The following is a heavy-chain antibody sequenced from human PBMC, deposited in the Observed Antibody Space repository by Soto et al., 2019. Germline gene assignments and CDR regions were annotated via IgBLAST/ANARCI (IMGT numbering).Heavy chain of an antibody. CDR1: GGTFSSYA. V-gene: IGHV1-69*06. CDR3: ARKRWSGYYTVGYRYYYGMDV. J-gene: IGHJ6*02. CDR2: IIPIFGTA. D-gene: IGHD3-3*01. Sequence: SVKVSCKASGGTFSSYAISWVRQAPGQGLEWMGGIIPIFGTANYAQKFQGRVTITADKSTSTAYMELSSLRSEDTAVYYCARKRWSGYYTVGYRYYYGMDVWGQGTTVTVSS.